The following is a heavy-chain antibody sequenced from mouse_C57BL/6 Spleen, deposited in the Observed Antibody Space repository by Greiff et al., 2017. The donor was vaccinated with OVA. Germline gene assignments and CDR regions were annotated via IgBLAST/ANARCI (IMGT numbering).Heavy chain of an antibody. CDR1: GYTFTSYW. D-gene: IGHD1-1*01. Sequence: QVQLQQPGAELVKPGASVKMSCKASGYTFTSYWITWVKQRPGQGLEWIGDIYPGSGSTNYNEKFKSKATLTVDKPSSTAYMQLSSLTSEDSAVYYCASLDYGSPWFAYWGQGTLVTVSA. CDR2: IYPGSGST. CDR3: ASLDYGSPWFAY. J-gene: IGHJ3*01. V-gene: IGHV1-55*01.